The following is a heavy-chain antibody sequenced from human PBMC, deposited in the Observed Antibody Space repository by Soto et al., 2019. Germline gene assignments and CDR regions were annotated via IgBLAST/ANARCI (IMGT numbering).Heavy chain of an antibody. CDR3: AKIESRFYYDSTGYYPFDY. CDR1: GFTFSNYA. V-gene: IGHV3-23*01. J-gene: IGHJ4*02. Sequence: AGGSLRLSCAASGFTFSNYAMTWVRQAPGKGLEWVSALSGSGVSTYYADSVMGRFTISRDNSKNTVYLQMNSLRAEDTAVYYFAKIESRFYYDSTGYYPFDYWGQGTLVTVSS. D-gene: IGHD3-22*01. CDR2: LSGSGVST.